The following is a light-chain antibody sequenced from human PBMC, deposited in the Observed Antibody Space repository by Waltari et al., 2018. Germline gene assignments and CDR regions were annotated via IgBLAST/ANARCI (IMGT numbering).Light chain of an antibody. J-gene: IGKJ1*01. CDR1: QSVGRD. CDR2: SAS. V-gene: IGKV3-15*01. Sequence: EIVMTQSPPMLSVSPGERATLSCRARQSVGRDLAWYQQKPGQAPRLLVYSASTRAIGIPDRFSGSGSGTEFTLTLSSLQSEDFAIYYCQQYYDWPRTFGQGTKL. CDR3: QQYYDWPRT.